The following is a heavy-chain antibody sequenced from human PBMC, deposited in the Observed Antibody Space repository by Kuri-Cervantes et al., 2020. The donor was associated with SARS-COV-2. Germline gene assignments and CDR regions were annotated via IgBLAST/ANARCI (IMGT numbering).Heavy chain of an antibody. V-gene: IGHV3-30*02. Sequence: GESLKISCAASGFTFSSYGMHWVRQAPGKGLEWVAFIRYDGSNKYYADSVKGRFTISRDNSKNTLYLQMNSLRAEDTAVYYCATYPANWGKGGAFDIWGQGTMVTVSS. J-gene: IGHJ3*02. D-gene: IGHD7-27*01. CDR1: GFTFSSYG. CDR2: IRYDGSNK. CDR3: ATYPANWGKGGAFDI.